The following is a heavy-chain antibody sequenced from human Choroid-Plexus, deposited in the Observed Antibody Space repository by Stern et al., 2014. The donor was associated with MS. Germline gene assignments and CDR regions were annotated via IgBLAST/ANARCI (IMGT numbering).Heavy chain of an antibody. CDR2: VSYDGSNK. Sequence: GQVGGAGGGGVPPGGAPGPSRVAPWFTFRGCVLCLVPPAPGKGGGWGGGVSYDGSNKYYADSVKGRFTISRDNSQNTLYMQMSSLRPEDTAVYYCAKDRQYLTYFFDHWGQGSLVTVSS. CDR1: WFTFRGCV. D-gene: IGHD2/OR15-2a*01. J-gene: IGHJ5*02. CDR3: AKDRQYLTYFFDH. V-gene: IGHV3-30*18.